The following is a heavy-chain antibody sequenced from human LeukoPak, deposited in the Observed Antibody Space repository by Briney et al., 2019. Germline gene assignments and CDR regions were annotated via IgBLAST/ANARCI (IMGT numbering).Heavy chain of an antibody. J-gene: IGHJ4*02. CDR2: ISGSGGST. D-gene: IGHD2-15*01. Sequence: PGGSLRLSCEASGFTFSNYAMAWVRQAPGKGLEWVSVISGSGGSTYYADSVKGRFTISRDNSKNTLYVQMTSLRAEDTAVYYCAKQGTGLYCSGGSCYFDYWGQGTRVTVSS. CDR3: AKQGTGLYCSGGSCYFDY. CDR1: GFTFSNYA. V-gene: IGHV3-23*01.